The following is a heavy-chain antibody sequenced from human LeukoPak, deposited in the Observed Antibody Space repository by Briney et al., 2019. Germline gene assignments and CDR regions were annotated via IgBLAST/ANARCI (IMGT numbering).Heavy chain of an antibody. V-gene: IGHV3-64D*06. CDR2: ISSNGGAT. CDR1: GFTFSTYS. Sequence: GGSLRLFCSASGFTFSTYSMHWLRQAPGKGLECVSTISSNGGATGYADSVKRRFTISRDNSKNTLHLQMSSLRPDDTAVYYCVKSASYFDYWGQGTLVTISS. CDR3: VKSASYFDY. J-gene: IGHJ4*02.